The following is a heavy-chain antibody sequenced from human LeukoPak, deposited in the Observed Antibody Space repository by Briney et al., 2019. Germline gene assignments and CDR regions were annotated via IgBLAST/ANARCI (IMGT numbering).Heavy chain of an antibody. D-gene: IGHD1-14*01. V-gene: IGHV1-2*02. CDR3: ATTNPAGYYYYYMDV. Sequence: ASVTVSCKASGYTFTGYYMHWVRQAPGQGLEWMGWINPNSGGTNYAQKFQGRVTMTRDTSISTAYMELSRLRSDDTAVYYCATTNPAGYYYYYMDVWGKGTTVTVSS. J-gene: IGHJ6*03. CDR1: GYTFTGYY. CDR2: INPNSGGT.